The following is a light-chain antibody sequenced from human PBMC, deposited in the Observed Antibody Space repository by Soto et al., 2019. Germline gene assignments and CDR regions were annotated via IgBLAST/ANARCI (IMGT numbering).Light chain of an antibody. J-gene: IGKJ1*01. CDR2: GAS. CDR1: QSVSSS. V-gene: IGKV3-15*01. Sequence: AMTVSPADRAMFPGKRSTLSCRTIQSVSSSLACYQQKPGQAPSLLIYGASTRATGISARFSGSGSGTDFTLTISSLQHEDFATYYCQQSYSTPWTYGQGTKVDIK. CDR3: QQSYSTPWT.